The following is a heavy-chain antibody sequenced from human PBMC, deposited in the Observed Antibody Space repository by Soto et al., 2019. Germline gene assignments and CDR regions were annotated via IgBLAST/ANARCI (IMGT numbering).Heavy chain of an antibody. Sequence: QVELVQSGAEVKNPGASVKVSCKTSGYSFTDYLIHWVRQAPGQGLEWMGWVRPNGGGTHYAQKFQGWVTMTRDTSLDTAYMDLGRLTSDDTAVYYCVREDGHGGKFDYWGQGTLVTVSS. CDR3: VREDGHGGKFDY. CDR2: VRPNGGGT. D-gene: IGHD3-16*01. J-gene: IGHJ4*02. V-gene: IGHV1-2*04. CDR1: GYSFTDYL.